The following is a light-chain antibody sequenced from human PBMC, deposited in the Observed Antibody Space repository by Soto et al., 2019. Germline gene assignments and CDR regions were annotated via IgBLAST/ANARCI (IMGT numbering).Light chain of an antibody. CDR2: AAY. Sequence: DIQMTQSPSSLSASVGDRVTITCRARQGVETDLGWYQQKPGKAPQRLIYAAYILQSGVPSRFNGSGSETEFTLTKVSLELEVFANYTWLQRNGYPYTFGPGNKL. CDR1: QGVETD. J-gene: IGKJ3*01. CDR3: LQRNGYPYT. V-gene: IGKV1-17*01.